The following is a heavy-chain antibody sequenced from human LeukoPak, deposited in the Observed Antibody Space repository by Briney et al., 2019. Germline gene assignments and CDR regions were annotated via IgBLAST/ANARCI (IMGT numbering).Heavy chain of an antibody. J-gene: IGHJ4*02. Sequence: PSETLSLTCSVSGDSVSSDSYYWSWIRQPPGKGLEWIGYIYNSGRTNYNPSLKSRVTISVDTSKNHFSLKLSSVTAADTAIYYCARLYSSSLGRVFDYWGQGTLVTVSS. CDR1: GDSVSSDSYY. V-gene: IGHV4-61*03. CDR2: IYNSGRT. D-gene: IGHD6-13*01. CDR3: ARLYSSSLGRVFDY.